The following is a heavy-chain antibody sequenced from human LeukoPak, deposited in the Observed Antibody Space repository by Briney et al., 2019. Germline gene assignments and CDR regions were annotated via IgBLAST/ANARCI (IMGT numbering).Heavy chain of an antibody. CDR2: IYYSGST. J-gene: IGHJ6*03. CDR3: ARLRSYYYGPGRKYYYMDV. V-gene: IGHV4-59*01. D-gene: IGHD3-10*01. CDR1: GGSISSYY. Sequence: SETLSLTCTVSGGSISSYYWSWIRQPPVKGLEWIGYIYYSGSTNYNPSLKSRVTISVDTSKNQFSLKLSSVTAADTAVHYCARLRSYYYGPGRKYYYMDVWGKGTTVTISS.